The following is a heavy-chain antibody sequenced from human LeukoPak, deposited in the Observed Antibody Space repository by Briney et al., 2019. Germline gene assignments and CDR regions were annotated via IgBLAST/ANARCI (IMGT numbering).Heavy chain of an antibody. CDR1: GYTFTSHY. J-gene: IGHJ4*02. V-gene: IGHV1-46*01. CDR3: ARAQISNWYYFDY. CDR2: IYPSGGST. Sequence: ASVKVSCEASGYTFTSHYMHWVRQAPGQGLEWMGVIYPSGGSTSYTQEFQGRVTMTRDTSTSTVYMELSSLRSGDTAIYYCARAQISNWYYFDYWGQGTLVTVSS. D-gene: IGHD6-13*01.